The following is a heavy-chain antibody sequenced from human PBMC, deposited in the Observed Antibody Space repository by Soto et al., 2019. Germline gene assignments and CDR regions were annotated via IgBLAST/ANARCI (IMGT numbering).Heavy chain of an antibody. CDR1: GFTFSSYA. CDR3: AKAQSRDILTGYYFDY. CDR2: ISGSGGST. J-gene: IGHJ4*02. V-gene: IGHV3-23*01. Sequence: GGSLRLSCAASGFTFSSYAMSWVRQAPGKGLEWVSAISGSGGSTYYADSVKGRSTISRDNSKNTLYLQMNSLRAEDTAVYYCAKAQSRDILTGYYFDYWGQGTLVTVSS. D-gene: IGHD3-9*01.